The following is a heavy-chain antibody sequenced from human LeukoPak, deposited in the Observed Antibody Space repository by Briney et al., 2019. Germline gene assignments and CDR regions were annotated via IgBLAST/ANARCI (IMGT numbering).Heavy chain of an antibody. CDR3: ARGARITIFGVVPKKIFDY. J-gene: IGHJ4*02. V-gene: IGHV4-34*01. D-gene: IGHD3-3*01. Sequence: SETLSLTCAVYGGSFSGYYWSWIRQPPGKGLEWIGEINHSGSTNYNPSLKSRVTISVDTSKNQFSLKLSSVTAADTAVYYCARGARITIFGVVPKKIFDYWGQGTLVTVSS. CDR1: GGSFSGYY. CDR2: INHSGST.